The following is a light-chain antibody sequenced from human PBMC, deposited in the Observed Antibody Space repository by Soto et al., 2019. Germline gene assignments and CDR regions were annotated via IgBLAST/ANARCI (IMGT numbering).Light chain of an antibody. Sequence: DIQMTQSPLSLSASVGDRVTITCRASQSISSYLNWYQQKPGKAPKLLIYAASSLQSGVPSRFSGSGSGTDYTLTISSLQPEDFETYYCQQSYSTLWTFGQGTKVEI. V-gene: IGKV1-39*01. CDR1: QSISSY. CDR2: AAS. J-gene: IGKJ1*01. CDR3: QQSYSTLWT.